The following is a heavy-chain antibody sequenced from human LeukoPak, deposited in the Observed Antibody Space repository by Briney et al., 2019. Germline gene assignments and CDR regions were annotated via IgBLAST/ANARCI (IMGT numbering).Heavy chain of an antibody. CDR1: GFTFSSYG. D-gene: IGHD6-13*01. CDR3: ARAGTIAAAEGYYFDY. CDR2: IWYDGSNK. Sequence: GGSLRLSCAASGFTFSSYGMHWVRQAPGKGLEWVAVIWYDGSNKYYADSVKGRFTISRDNSKNTLYLQMNSLRAEDTAVYYCARAGTIAAAEGYYFDYWGQGTLVTVSS. J-gene: IGHJ4*02. V-gene: IGHV3-33*01.